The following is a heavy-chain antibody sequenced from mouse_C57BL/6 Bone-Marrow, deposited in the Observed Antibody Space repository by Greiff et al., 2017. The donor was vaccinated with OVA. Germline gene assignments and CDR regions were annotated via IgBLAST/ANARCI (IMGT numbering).Heavy chain of an antibody. D-gene: IGHD3-2*02. Sequence: EVKLVESGAELVRPGASVKLSCTASGFNIKDDYMHWVKQRPEQGLEWIGWIDPENGDTEYASKFQGKATITADTSSNTAYLQLSSLTSEDTAVYYCTPTAQGFAYWGQGTLVTVSA. V-gene: IGHV14-4*01. CDR3: TPTAQGFAY. CDR1: GFNIKDDY. CDR2: IDPENGDT. J-gene: IGHJ3*01.